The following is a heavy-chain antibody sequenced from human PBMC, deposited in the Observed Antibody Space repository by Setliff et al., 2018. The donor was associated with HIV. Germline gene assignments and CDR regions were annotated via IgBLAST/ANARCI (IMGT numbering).Heavy chain of an antibody. J-gene: IGHJ4*02. D-gene: IGHD7-27*01. CDR1: GFTFGDYA. CDR3: TRDRLGIFRFLDS. Sequence: PGGSLRLSCTASGFTFGDYAMSWVRQAPGKGLEWVGFIRSKAYGGTTEYAASVKGRFTISRDDSKSIAYLQMNSLKSEDTAVYFCTRDRLGIFRFLDSWGQGTLVTVSS. CDR2: IRSKAYGGTT. V-gene: IGHV3-49*04.